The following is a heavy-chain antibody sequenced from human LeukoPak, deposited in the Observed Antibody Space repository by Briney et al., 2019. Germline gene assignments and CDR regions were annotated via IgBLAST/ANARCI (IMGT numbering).Heavy chain of an antibody. V-gene: IGHV4-59*01. CDR3: ARDPGRRGSGLD. CDR1: GGSISNYY. CDR2: IYYSGST. Sequence: SETLSLTCTVAGGSISNYYLNWIRQPPGKGLEWVGHIYYSGSTSYNPSLKSRVTISVDTSKNQFCLRLNSVTAADTAVYYCARDPGRRGSGLDWGQGSLVTVSS. D-gene: IGHD6-25*01. J-gene: IGHJ4*02.